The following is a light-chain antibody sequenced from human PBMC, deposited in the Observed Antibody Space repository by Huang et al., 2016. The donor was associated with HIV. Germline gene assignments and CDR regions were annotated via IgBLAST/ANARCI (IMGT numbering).Light chain of an antibody. J-gene: IGKJ2*01. CDR2: GAS. Sequence: EIVLTQSPATLSLSPGERATLSCRASQSVSSDLDWYQQKAGQAPRLLIYGASNRATGIAARFSGSGSGTDFTLTISSLEPEDFAVYYCQQRSDWPRTFGQGTKLEIK. CDR3: QQRSDWPRT. V-gene: IGKV3-11*01. CDR1: QSVSSD.